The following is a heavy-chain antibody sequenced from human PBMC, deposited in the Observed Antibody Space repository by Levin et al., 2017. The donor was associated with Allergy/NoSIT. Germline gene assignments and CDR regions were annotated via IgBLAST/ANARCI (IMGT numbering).Heavy chain of an antibody. CDR1: GFTVSSNY. D-gene: IGHD3-10*01. J-gene: IGHJ2*01. CDR2: IYSGGST. V-gene: IGHV3-53*01. CDR3: ARGGVLWFRHYWYFDR. Sequence: GGSLRLSCAASGFTVSSNYMSWVRQAPGKGLEWVSVIYSGGSTYYADSVKGRFTISRDNSKNTLYLQMNSLRAEDTAVYYCARGGVLWFRHYWYFDRWGRGTLVTVSS.